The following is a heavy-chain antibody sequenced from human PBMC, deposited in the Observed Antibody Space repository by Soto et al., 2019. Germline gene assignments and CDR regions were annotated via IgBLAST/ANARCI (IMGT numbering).Heavy chain of an antibody. D-gene: IGHD3-10*01. J-gene: IGHJ6*02. CDR1: RYTFTSYA. CDR3: ARVSGTYPYYGMDV. Sequence: ASVKVSFKASRYTFTSYAIHWVRQAPGQRLEWMAWINTGNGNTKYSQKFQGRVTITRDTSASTAYMELSSLRSEDTAVYYCARVSGTYPYYGMDVWGQGTTVTVSS. V-gene: IGHV1-3*04. CDR2: INTGNGNT.